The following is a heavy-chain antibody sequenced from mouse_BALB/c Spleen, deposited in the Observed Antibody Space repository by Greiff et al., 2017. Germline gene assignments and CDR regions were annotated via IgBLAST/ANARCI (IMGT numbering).Heavy chain of an antibody. Sequence: EVQLQQSGAELVKPGASVKLSCTASGFNIKDTYMHWVKQRPEQGLEWIGRIDPANGNTKYDPKFQGKATITADTSSNTAYLQLGSLTYEDTAVYYCARSLYYYGSSYYYAMDYWGQGTSVTVSS. V-gene: IGHV14-3*02. CDR2: IDPANGNT. D-gene: IGHD1-1*01. J-gene: IGHJ4*01. CDR3: ARSLYYYGSSYYYAMDY. CDR1: GFNIKDTY.